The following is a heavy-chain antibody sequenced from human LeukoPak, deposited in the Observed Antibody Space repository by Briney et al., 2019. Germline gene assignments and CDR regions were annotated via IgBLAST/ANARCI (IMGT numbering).Heavy chain of an antibody. V-gene: IGHV3-53*01. Sequence: PGGSLRLSCAASGFAVSSNYMSWVRQAPGKGLEWVSVIYSDGRTYYADSVKGRFTISRDISKNTLFLQMTSLRAEDTAVYYCAKLKAWYGEGYFDYWGQGTLVTVSS. D-gene: IGHD3-10*01. CDR2: IYSDGRT. J-gene: IGHJ4*02. CDR3: AKLKAWYGEGYFDY. CDR1: GFAVSSNY.